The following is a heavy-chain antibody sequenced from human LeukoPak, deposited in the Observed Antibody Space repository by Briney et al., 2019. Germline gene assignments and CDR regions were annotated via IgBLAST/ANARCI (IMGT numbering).Heavy chain of an antibody. J-gene: IGHJ5*02. Sequence: GGSLRLSCTASGFTFSDHYMSWIRQAPGKGLEWASYISDTGRTIYYPDSVKGRFTISRDNAKSSLYLQMNSLRVEDTAVYYCARLTTAVEPWGQGILVTVSP. D-gene: IGHD4-11*01. V-gene: IGHV3-11*01. CDR1: GFTFSDHY. CDR3: ARLTTAVEP. CDR2: ISDTGRTI.